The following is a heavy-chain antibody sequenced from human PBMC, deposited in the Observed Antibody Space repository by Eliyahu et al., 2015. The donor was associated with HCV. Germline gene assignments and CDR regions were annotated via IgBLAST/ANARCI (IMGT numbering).Heavy chain of an antibody. CDR3: ARDHGNYGILDY. CDR1: GYTFINYG. V-gene: IGHV1-18*01. CDR2: ISGHNGVT. D-gene: IGHD4-11*01. J-gene: IGHJ4*02. Sequence: QVQLAQSGAEVEKPGASVKVSCKTFGYTFINYGVSWLRQAPGQGLEWMGWISGHNGVTNNAQKFQGRVTLTRDTSTSTAYMELRSLRSDDTAVYYCARDHGNYGILDYWGQGTLVTVSS.